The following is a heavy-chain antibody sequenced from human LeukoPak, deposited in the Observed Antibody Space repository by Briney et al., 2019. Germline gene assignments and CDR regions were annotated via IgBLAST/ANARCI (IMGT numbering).Heavy chain of an antibody. CDR2: ISSSSSTI. Sequence: GGSLRLSCAASGFTFSSYSMNWVRQAPGKGLEWVSYISSSSSTIYYADSVKGRFTISRDNAKNSLYLQMNSLRAEDTAVYYCARASWGPAVPFVDLWGQGTLVTVSS. V-gene: IGHV3-48*01. D-gene: IGHD3-16*01. CDR3: ARASWGPAVPFVDL. J-gene: IGHJ4*02. CDR1: GFTFSSYS.